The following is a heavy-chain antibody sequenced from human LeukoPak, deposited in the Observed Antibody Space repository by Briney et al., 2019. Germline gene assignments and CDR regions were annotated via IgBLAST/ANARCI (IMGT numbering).Heavy chain of an antibody. V-gene: IGHV1-2*02. J-gene: IGHJ6*03. Sequence: GASVKVSCKASGYTFTGYYMHWVRQAPGQGLEWMGWINPNSGGTNYAQKFQGRVTMTRDTSISTAYMELSRLRSDDTAVYYCAREAPTHALYDILTGSHGASYYYYYMDVWGKGTTVTVSS. CDR2: INPNSGGT. D-gene: IGHD3-9*01. CDR3: AREAPTHALYDILTGSHGASYYYYYMDV. CDR1: GYTFTGYY.